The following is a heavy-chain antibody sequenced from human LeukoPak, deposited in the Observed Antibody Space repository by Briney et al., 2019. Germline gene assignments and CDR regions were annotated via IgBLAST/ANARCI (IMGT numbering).Heavy chain of an antibody. CDR2: IYSGSST. Sequence: GGSLRLSCAASGFTVSSNYMSWVRQAPGKGLEWVSVIYSGSSTYYADSVKGRFTISRDNSKNTLYLQMNSLRAEDTAVYYCARGSRDGYNLASAFDIWGQGTMVTVSS. V-gene: IGHV3-66*01. CDR3: ARGSRDGYNLASAFDI. J-gene: IGHJ3*02. CDR1: GFTVSSNY. D-gene: IGHD5-24*01.